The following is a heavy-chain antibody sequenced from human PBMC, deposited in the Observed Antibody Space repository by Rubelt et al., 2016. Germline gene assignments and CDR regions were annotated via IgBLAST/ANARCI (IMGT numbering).Heavy chain of an antibody. CDR2: INHSGST. CDR3: ATDRGSAPFDY. J-gene: IGHJ4*02. D-gene: IGHD1-14*01. Sequence: QEQLQPWGAGLLKPSETLSLTCAVSGGSISDYYWSWLRQPPGKGLEWIGEINHSGSTNYNPSLKSRVTISVDTSKNQFSRKLGSVPAADTAVYYCATDRGSAPFDYWGQGTLVTVSS. V-gene: IGHV4-34*01. CDR1: GGSISDYY.